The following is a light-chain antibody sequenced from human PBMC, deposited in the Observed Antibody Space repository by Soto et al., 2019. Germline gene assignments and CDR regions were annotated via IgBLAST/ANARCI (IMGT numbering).Light chain of an antibody. Sequence: QSALTQPASVSGSPGQSIAISCTGTSSDVGAYDFVSWYQQHPDKAPKLMIYEVSHRPSGVSYRFSGSKSVNTATLTISGLQAEYEADYYCRSYTTSSTRVFGTGTKVTVL. CDR1: SSDVGAYDF. V-gene: IGLV2-14*03. CDR2: EVS. CDR3: RSYTTSSTRV. J-gene: IGLJ1*01.